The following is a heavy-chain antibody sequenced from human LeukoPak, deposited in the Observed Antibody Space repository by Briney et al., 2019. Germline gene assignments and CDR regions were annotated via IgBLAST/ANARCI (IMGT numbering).Heavy chain of an antibody. Sequence: SQTLSLTCAISGASVSTNSAAWNWIRQSPSRGLEWLGRTYYRSKWYNDYAVSVKSRITINPDTSKNQFSLQLNSVTPEDTAVYYCAKADAVAGDYYYYGMDVWGQGTTVTDSS. J-gene: IGHJ6*02. V-gene: IGHV6-1*01. D-gene: IGHD6-19*01. CDR2: TYYRSKWYN. CDR3: AKADAVAGDYYYYGMDV. CDR1: GASVSTNSAA.